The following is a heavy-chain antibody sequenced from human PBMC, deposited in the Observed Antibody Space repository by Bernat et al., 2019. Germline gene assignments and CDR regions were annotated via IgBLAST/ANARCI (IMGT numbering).Heavy chain of an antibody. Sequence: QVQLVQSGAEVKKPGASVKVSCKASGYTFTSYAMHWVRQAPGQRLEWMGWINAGNGNTKYSQKFQGRVTITRDTSASTAYMELSSLRSEDTAVYYCACCGILTGYYDVDAFDIWGQGTMVTVSS. CDR2: INAGNGNT. D-gene: IGHD3-9*01. J-gene: IGHJ3*02. CDR3: ACCGILTGYYDVDAFDI. V-gene: IGHV1-3*01. CDR1: GYTFTSYA.